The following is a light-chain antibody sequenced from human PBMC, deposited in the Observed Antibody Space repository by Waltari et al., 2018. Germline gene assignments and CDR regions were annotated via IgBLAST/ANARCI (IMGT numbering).Light chain of an antibody. CDR3: QQYDNLPPV. CDR1: QDIDIY. V-gene: IGKV1-33*01. Sequence: DIQMTQSPSSLSASVGDRVTITCQASQDIDIYLNWYQQKPGKAPKLLIYDASNLETGVPSRFSGRGSGTDFTFTISSLQPEDIATYYCQQYDNLPPVFGPGTKVDPK. CDR2: DAS. J-gene: IGKJ3*01.